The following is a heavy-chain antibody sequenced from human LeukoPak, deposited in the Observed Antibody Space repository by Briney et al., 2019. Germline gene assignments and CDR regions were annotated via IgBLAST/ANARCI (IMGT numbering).Heavy chain of an antibody. CDR1: GGSFSNHF. D-gene: IGHD3-10*01. J-gene: IGHJ5*02. V-gene: IGHV4-4*07. CDR3: ARGGYYGSGNDFRFDP. Sequence: PSETLSLTCSVSGGSFSNHFWSWVRQPAGKGLEWIGRIYPSGNTNYNPSLKSRVTLSVDTSKTQFYLSLSSVTAADTAVYYCARGGYYGSGNDFRFDPWGQGTLVTVSS. CDR2: IYPSGNT.